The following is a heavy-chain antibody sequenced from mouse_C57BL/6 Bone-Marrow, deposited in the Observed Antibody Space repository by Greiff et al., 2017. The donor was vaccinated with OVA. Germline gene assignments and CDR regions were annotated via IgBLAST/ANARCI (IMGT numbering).Heavy chain of an antibody. Sequence: QVQLQQSGAELVKPGASVKLSCKASGYTFTEYTIHWVKQRSGQGLEWIGWFYPGSGSIKYNEKFKDKATLTADNSSSTVYMELSRLTSEASAVYFWAKHEGPYYYGHGYFDVWGTGTTVTVSS. D-gene: IGHD1-1*01. V-gene: IGHV1-62-2*01. CDR1: GYTFTEYT. CDR2: FYPGSGSI. J-gene: IGHJ1*03. CDR3: AKHEGPYYYGHGYFDV.